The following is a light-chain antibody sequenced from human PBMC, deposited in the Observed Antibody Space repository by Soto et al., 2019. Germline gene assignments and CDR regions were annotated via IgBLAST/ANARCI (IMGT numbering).Light chain of an antibody. CDR2: DAS. Sequence: EIVMTQSPATLSVSPGEGATLSCRASQSVGSNLAWYQQKLGQAPRLLIYDASSRATDIPARFSGSGSGTDFTLTISSLQPEDFATYYCQQSYSTPRGYTFSQGTKLEI. J-gene: IGKJ2*01. CDR1: QSVGSN. CDR3: QQSYSTPRGYT. V-gene: IGKV3-15*01.